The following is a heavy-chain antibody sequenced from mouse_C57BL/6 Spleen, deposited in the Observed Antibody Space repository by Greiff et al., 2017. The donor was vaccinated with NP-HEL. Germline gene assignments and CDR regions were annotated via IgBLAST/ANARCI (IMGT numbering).Heavy chain of an antibody. V-gene: IGHV5-4*03. Sequence: EVMLVESGGGLVKPGGSLKLSCAASGFTFSSYAMSWVRQTPDKRLEWAATISDGGSYTYYPDNVKGRFTISRDNAKNNLYLQIGHLKSEDTAMYYRAMVTPSYWYFDVWGTGTTGTVSS. CDR2: ISDGGSYT. D-gene: IGHD2-1*01. J-gene: IGHJ1*03. CDR1: GFTFSSYA. CDR3: AMVTPSYWYFDV.